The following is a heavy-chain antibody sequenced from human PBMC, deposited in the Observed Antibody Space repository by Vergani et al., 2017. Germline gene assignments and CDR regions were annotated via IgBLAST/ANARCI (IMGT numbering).Heavy chain of an antibody. D-gene: IGHD4-17*01. V-gene: IGHV3-21*01. CDR2: ISSSSSYI. J-gene: IGHJ5*02. Sequence: EVQLVESGGGLVKPGGSLRLSCAASGFTFSSYSMNWVRQAPGKGLEWVSSISSSSSYIYYADSVKGRFTISRDNAKDSLYLQMNSLRAEDTAVYYCARDPSDHDCGDYWGWFDPWGQGTLVTVSS. CDR1: GFTFSSYS. CDR3: ARDPSDHDCGDYWGWFDP.